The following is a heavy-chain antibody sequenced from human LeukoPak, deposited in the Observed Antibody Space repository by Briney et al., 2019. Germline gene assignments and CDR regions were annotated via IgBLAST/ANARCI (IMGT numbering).Heavy chain of an antibody. J-gene: IGHJ2*01. V-gene: IGHV1-24*01. CDR3: ATGSIVGARVYWYFDL. CDR1: GYTLTELS. D-gene: IGHD1-26*01. CDR2: FDPEDGET. Sequence: ASVKVSCKVSGYTLTELSMHGVRQAPGKGLEWMGGFDPEDGETIYAQRFQGRVTMTEDTSTDTAYMERSSLRSEDTAVYYCATGSIVGARVYWYFDLWGRGTLVTVSS.